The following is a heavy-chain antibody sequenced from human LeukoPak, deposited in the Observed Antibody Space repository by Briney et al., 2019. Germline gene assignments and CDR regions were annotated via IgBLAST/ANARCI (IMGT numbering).Heavy chain of an antibody. J-gene: IGHJ5*02. CDR2: INPNSGGT. Sequence: ASVEVSCKTFGYTFTGYYMHWVRQAPGQGHEWMGWINPNSGGTNYAQKFQGWVTMTRDTSISTAYMELSRLRSDDTAVYYCARRGGTVWNKDDNWFDPWGQGTLVTVSS. CDR1: GYTFTGYY. V-gene: IGHV1-2*04. CDR3: ARRGGTVWNKDDNWFDP. D-gene: IGHD1/OR15-1a*01.